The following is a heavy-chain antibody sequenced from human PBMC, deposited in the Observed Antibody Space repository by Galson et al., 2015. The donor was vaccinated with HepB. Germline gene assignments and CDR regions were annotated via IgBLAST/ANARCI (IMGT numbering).Heavy chain of an antibody. J-gene: IGHJ6*02. Sequence: SETLSLTCTVSGGSISSYYWSWIRQPPGKGLEWIGYIYYSGSTNYNPSLKSRVTISVDTSKNQFSLKLSSVTAADTAVYYCARDGAGIVPAPKKYYYYGMDVWGQGTTVTVSS. CDR3: ARDGAGIVPAPKKYYYYGMDV. CDR2: IYYSGST. D-gene: IGHD2-2*01. CDR1: GGSISSYY. V-gene: IGHV4-59*12.